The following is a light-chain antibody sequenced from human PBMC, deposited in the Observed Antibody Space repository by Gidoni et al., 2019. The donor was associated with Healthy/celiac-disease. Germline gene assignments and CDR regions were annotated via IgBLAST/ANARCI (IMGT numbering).Light chain of an antibody. CDR3: MQALQTSIT. Sequence: DIVMTQSPLSLPVTTGEPASISCRSSQSLLHRNGYNYLDWYLQKPGQSPQLLIYLGSNRASGVPDRFSGSGSGTDFTLKISRVEAEDVGVYYCMQALQTSITFGQGTRLEIK. V-gene: IGKV2-28*01. CDR1: QSLLHRNGYNY. J-gene: IGKJ5*01. CDR2: LGS.